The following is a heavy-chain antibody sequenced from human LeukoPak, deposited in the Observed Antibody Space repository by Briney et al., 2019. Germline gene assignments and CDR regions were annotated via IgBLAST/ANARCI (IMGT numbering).Heavy chain of an antibody. CDR1: GYTFIDYY. CDR3: ARGDSAYDLFGHIDY. D-gene: IGHD5-12*01. Sequence: GASVKVSCKASGYTFIDYYIHWVRQAPGQGLEWMGGIIPIFGTANYAQKFQGRVTITADESTSTAYMELSSLRSEDTAVYYCARGDSAYDLFGHIDYWGQGTLVTVSS. V-gene: IGHV1-69*13. J-gene: IGHJ4*02. CDR2: IIPIFGTA.